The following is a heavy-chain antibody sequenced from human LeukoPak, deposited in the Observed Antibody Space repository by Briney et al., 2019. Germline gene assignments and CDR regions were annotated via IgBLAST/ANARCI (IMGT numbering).Heavy chain of an antibody. CDR3: ASVIAVAGTSFDY. J-gene: IGHJ4*02. V-gene: IGHV1-69*04. D-gene: IGHD6-19*01. CDR1: GGTFSSYA. CDR2: IIPILGIA. Sequence: SVKVFCKASGGTFSSYAISWVRQAPGQGLEWMGRIIPILGIANYAQKFQGRVTITADKSTSTAYMELSSLRSEDTAVYYCASVIAVAGTSFDYWGQGTLVTVSS.